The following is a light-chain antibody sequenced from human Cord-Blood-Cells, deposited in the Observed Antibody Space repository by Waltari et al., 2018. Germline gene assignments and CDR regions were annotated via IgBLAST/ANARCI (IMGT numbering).Light chain of an antibody. CDR2: DVS. Sequence: QSALTQPASVSGSPGQSVTISCTGTSSDVGGYNYVSWYQQHPGKAPKLMIYDVSKRPSGVPVRFSGSKSGNTASLTISELQAEDEADYYCCSYAGSYTWVFGGGTKLTVL. CDR1: SSDVGGYNY. J-gene: IGLJ3*02. CDR3: CSYAGSYTWV. V-gene: IGLV2-11*01.